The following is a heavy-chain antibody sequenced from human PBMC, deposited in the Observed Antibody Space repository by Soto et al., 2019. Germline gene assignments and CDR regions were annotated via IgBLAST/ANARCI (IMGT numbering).Heavy chain of an antibody. V-gene: IGHV3-30-3*01. CDR3: ARVSRAVAGIAYYFDY. J-gene: IGHJ4*02. CDR2: ISHDGSNK. CDR1: GFSFSSCA. D-gene: IGHD6-19*01. Sequence: QVQLVESGGGVVQPGRSLRLSCAASGFSFSSCAMHWVRQAPGKGLEWVAVISHDGSNKYYADSVKGRFTISRDNSKNTLYLQMNSLRPEDTAVYYCARVSRAVAGIAYYFDYWGQGTLVTVSS.